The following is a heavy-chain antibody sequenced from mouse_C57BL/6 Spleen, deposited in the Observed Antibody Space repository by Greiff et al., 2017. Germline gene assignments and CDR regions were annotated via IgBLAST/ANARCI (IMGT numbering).Heavy chain of an antibody. CDR1: GFTFTAYY. V-gene: IGHV7-3*01. CDR2: IRNKANGYTT. J-gene: IGHJ4*01. Sequence: EVKLMESGGGLVQPGGSLSLSCAASGFTFTAYYMSWVRQPPGKALEWLGFIRNKANGYTTEYSASVKGRFTISRDNSQSILYLQMNALRGEDSATYFFSRFKEGGSYAMDHWGQGTSVTVSS. CDR3: SRFKEGGSYAMDH.